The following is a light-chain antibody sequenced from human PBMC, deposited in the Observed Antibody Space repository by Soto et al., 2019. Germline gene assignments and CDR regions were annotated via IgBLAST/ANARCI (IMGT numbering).Light chain of an antibody. J-gene: IGKJ5*01. CDR3: QQSYSVPIT. Sequence: DIQMTQSPSSLSASVGDRVTITCRASQTINIHLNWYQQKSGKAPKFLIHAASNLQSGVPSRFSGSGSGTEFTLTINSLQPEDFATYNCQQSYSVPITFGQGTRLEIK. CDR2: AAS. V-gene: IGKV1-39*01. CDR1: QTINIH.